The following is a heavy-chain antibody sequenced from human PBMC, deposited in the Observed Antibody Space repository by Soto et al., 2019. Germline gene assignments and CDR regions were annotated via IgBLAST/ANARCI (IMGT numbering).Heavy chain of an antibody. Sequence: EVQLLESGGGLVQSGGSLRLSCAASGFSFSGYAMTWVRQLPGKGLEWVSTVIGSYDTTYYADSVKGRFTISRDRSKSTLHLQMNSLTVXXXXXXXXXXXXXXXXRSGISGYFDD. V-gene: IGHV3-23*01. CDR3: XXXXXXXXRSGISGYFDD. D-gene: IGHD6-19*01. CDR1: GFSFSGYA. J-gene: IGHJ4*01. CDR2: VIGSYDTT.